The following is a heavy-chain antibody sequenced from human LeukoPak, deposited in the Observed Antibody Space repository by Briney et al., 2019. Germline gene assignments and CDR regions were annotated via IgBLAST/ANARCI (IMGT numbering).Heavy chain of an antibody. CDR1: GYSISSGYY. J-gene: IGHJ4*02. D-gene: IGHD3-9*01. V-gene: IGHV4-38-2*02. CDR3: ARDRGILTGYLDY. CDR2: IYHSGST. Sequence: SETLSLTCTVPGYSISSGYYWGWIRQPPGKGLEWIGSIYHSGSTYYNPSLKSRVTISVDTSKNQFSLKLSSVTAADTAVYYCARDRGILTGYLDYWGQGTLVTVSS.